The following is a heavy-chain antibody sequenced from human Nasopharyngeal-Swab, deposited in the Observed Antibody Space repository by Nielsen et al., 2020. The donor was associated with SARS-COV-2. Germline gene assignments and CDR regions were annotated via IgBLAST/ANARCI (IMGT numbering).Heavy chain of an antibody. CDR3: ARVRGGVPAEMNYGMYV. J-gene: IGHJ6*02. CDR1: GFTFSSYW. V-gene: IGHV3-74*01. CDR2: INSDGSST. Sequence: GESLKISCAASGFTFSSYWMHWVRQDPGKGLVWVSRINSDGSSTSYADSVKGRFTISRDNAKNTLYLQMNSLRAEDTAVYYCARVRGGVPAEMNYGMYVWGQGTTVTVSS. D-gene: IGHD2-2*01.